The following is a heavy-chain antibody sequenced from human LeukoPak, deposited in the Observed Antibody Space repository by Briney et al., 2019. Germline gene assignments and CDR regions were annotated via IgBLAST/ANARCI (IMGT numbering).Heavy chain of an antibody. J-gene: IGHJ4*02. CDR2: IYSGGTT. Sequence: GGSLRLSCAASGFTVSSNYMSWVRQAPGKGLEWVSAIYSGGTTYYADSVRGRFTISRDNSKNTLFLQMNSLRAEDTAVYYCATNSGWNYFDYWGQGALVTVSS. CDR3: ATNSGWNYFDY. CDR1: GFTVSSNY. V-gene: IGHV3-53*01. D-gene: IGHD5-12*01.